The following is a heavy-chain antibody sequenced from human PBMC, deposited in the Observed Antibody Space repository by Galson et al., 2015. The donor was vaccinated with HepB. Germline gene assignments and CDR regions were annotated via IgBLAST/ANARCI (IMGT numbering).Heavy chain of an antibody. CDR3: ARDPSHYGGNSGYFDY. V-gene: IGHV1-69*13. J-gene: IGHJ4*02. Sequence: SVKVSCKASGGTFSRYAISWVQQAPGQGLEWMGGIIPIFGTANYAQKFQGRVTITADESTSTAYMELSSLRSEDTAVYYCARDPSHYGGNSGYFDYWGQGTLVTVSS. D-gene: IGHD4-23*01. CDR2: IIPIFGTA. CDR1: GGTFSRYA.